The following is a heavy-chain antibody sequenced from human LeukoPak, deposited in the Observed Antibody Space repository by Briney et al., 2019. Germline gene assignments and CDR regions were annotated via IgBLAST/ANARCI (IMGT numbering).Heavy chain of an antibody. CDR1: GFTFSSYW. Sequence: GGSLRLSCAASGFTFSSYWMSWVRQAPGKGLEWVANIKQDGSEKYYVDSVKDRFTISRDNAKNSLYLQMNSLRAEDTAVYYCATNWGTGPYYYAMDIWGQGTTVTVSS. CDR2: IKQDGSEK. CDR3: ATNWGTGPYYYAMDI. V-gene: IGHV3-7*05. J-gene: IGHJ6*02. D-gene: IGHD3-16*01.